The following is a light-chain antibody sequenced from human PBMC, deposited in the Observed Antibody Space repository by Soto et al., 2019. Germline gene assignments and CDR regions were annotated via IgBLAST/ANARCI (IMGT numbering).Light chain of an antibody. J-gene: IGKJ1*01. CDR1: QPISRY. CDR2: HAS. V-gene: IGKV1-5*01. CDR3: QQYNSYS. Sequence: DIQMNQSPSSLSASVGDRVTITCRASQPISRYLNWYQQKPGKAPKLLIYHASTLESGVPSRFSGSGSGAEFTLTISSLQPDDFATYYCQQYNSYSFGQGTKV.